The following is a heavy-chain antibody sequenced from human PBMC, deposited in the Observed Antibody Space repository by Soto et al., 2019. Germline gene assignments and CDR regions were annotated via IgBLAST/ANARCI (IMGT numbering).Heavy chain of an antibody. CDR2: IYYRGNA. V-gene: IGHV4-39*01. CDR1: DDSINSDKYY. Sequence: SETLSLTCSVSDDSINSDKYYWGWIRQPPGKGLEWIGSIYYRGNAYYNPSLQTRVTISLDKSKSQFSLKLNSVTAADSAVYFCARLEGPATISYYFDFWGPGALVTVSS. D-gene: IGHD3-3*01. J-gene: IGHJ4*02. CDR3: ARLEGPATISYYFDF.